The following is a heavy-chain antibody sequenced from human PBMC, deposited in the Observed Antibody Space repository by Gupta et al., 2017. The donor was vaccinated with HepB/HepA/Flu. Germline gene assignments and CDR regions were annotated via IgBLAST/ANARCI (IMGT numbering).Heavy chain of an antibody. CDR1: GFSFNIYG. J-gene: IGHJ6*02. D-gene: IGHD2-21*02. CDR3: AKDEALTALYYLYGMDG. Sequence: QVQLVESGGGVVQPGRSLRLSCAASGFSFNIYGMPWVRQAPGKGLEWVAVISYDGSTQYYRDSVKGRFTISRDNSKNTLYLQINTVRPEDTAIYYCAKDEALTALYYLYGMDGWGQGTTVTVSS. V-gene: IGHV3-30*18. CDR2: ISYDGSTQ.